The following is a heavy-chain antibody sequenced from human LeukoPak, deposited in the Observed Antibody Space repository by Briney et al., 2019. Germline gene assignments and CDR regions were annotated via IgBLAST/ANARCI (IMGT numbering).Heavy chain of an antibody. D-gene: IGHD6-19*01. J-gene: IGHJ6*03. CDR1: GGSISSGSYY. Sequence: SETLSLTCTVSGGSISSGSYYWSWIRQPAGKGLEWIGRIYTSGSTNYNPSLKSRVTISVDTSKNQFSLKLSSVTAADTAVYYCAREFSSGWYSGVGDYYYYYMDVWGKGTTVTVSS. CDR2: IYTSGST. V-gene: IGHV4-61*02. CDR3: AREFSSGWYSGVGDYYYYYMDV.